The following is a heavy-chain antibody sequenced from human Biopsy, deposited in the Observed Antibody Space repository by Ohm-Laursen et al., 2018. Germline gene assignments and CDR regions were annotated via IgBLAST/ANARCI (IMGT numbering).Heavy chain of an antibody. CDR2: IKSKSDGEAT. J-gene: IGHJ4*02. CDR1: GFTFTHAW. D-gene: IGHD5-12*01. CDR3: TVDLGRGFH. V-gene: IGHV3-15*01. Sequence: GSLRLSCAASGFTFTHAWMSWVRQGPGKGLEWLGRIKSKSDGEATDYAAAVQGRFAISRDDSTNTFYLQMNSLKSEDTGVFYSTVDLGRGFHWGQGTLVTVSS.